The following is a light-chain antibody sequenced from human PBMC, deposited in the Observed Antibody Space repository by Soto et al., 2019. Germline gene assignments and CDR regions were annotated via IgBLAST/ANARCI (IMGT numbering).Light chain of an antibody. J-gene: IGLJ1*01. CDR1: SSNIKTNY. V-gene: IGLV1-47*01. Sequence: QSVLTQPPSASGTPGQRVVISCSGSSSNIKTNYVHWYQQLPGMGPKLLIYRNDQRPSGVPDRFSGSKSGTSASLAISGLRSEDEAEYYCATWDETLSGHVFGTGTKDTVL. CDR3: ATWDETLSGHV. CDR2: RND.